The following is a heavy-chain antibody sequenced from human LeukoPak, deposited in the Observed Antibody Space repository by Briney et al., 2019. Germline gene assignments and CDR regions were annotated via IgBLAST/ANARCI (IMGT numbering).Heavy chain of an antibody. J-gene: IGHJ4*02. D-gene: IGHD3-10*01. CDR3: ARGHYYGSGTYYLDFDY. CDR1: GFTFSSYS. V-gene: IGHV3-48*02. Sequence: GGSLRLSCAASGFTFSSYSMNWVRQAPGKGLEWVSYISGSSSTIYYADSVKGRFTISRDNAKNSLYLQMNSLRDEDTAVYYCARGHYYGSGTYYLDFDYWGRGTLVTVSS. CDR2: ISGSSSTI.